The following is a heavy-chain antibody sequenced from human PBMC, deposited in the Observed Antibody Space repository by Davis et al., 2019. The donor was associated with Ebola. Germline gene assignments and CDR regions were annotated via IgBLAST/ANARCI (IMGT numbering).Heavy chain of an antibody. CDR2: ISAYNGNT. Sequence: ASVQVSCKASGYTFTSYGISWVRQAPGQGLEWMGWISAYNGNTNYAEKLQGRVTMTTDTSTSTAYRELRSLRSDDTAVYYCARAAVVVPAANAFDIWGQGTMVTVSS. CDR3: ARAAVVVPAANAFDI. V-gene: IGHV1-18*01. D-gene: IGHD2-2*01. J-gene: IGHJ3*02. CDR1: GYTFTSYG.